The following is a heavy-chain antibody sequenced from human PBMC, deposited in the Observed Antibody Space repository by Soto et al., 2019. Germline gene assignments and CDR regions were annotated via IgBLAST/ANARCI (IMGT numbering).Heavy chain of an antibody. D-gene: IGHD2-2*01. CDR3: AKDRVVVVPAAIGYGMDV. CDR1: GFTFSSYG. J-gene: IGHJ6*02. CDR2: ISYDGSNK. Sequence: QVQLVESGGGVVQPGRSLRLSCAASGFTFSSYGMHWVRQAPGKGLEWVAVISYDGSNKYYADSVKGRFTISRDNSKNTLYLQMNSLRAEDTAVYYCAKDRVVVVPAAIGYGMDVWGQGTTFTVSS. V-gene: IGHV3-30*18.